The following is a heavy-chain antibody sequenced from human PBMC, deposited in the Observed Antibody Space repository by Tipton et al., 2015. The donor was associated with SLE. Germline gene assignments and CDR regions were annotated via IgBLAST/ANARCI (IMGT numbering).Heavy chain of an antibody. V-gene: IGHV4-59*11. J-gene: IGHJ4*02. CDR3: AREGIGSGWNYFDY. CDR1: GGSISSHY. Sequence: TLSLTCTVSGGSISSHYWSWIRQPPGKGLEWIGYFFNSGRTDYNPSLKGRVTISADTSKRQFSLKLSSVSAADTAVYYCAREGIGSGWNYFDYWGQGTLVTVSS. D-gene: IGHD6-19*01. CDR2: FFNSGRT.